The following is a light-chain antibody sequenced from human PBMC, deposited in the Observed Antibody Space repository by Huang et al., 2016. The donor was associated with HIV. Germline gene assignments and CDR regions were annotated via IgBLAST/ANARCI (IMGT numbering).Light chain of an antibody. J-gene: IGKJ4*01. Sequence: EIVLTQSPGTLSLSPGERATLSCRARPSLGGSGLAWYQRKAGQAPRLLMYGESSGATGIADRFRGSGSGTDFTLSISRLEPEDFAVYYCQQYDSSPVTFGGGTKVEIK. V-gene: IGKV3-20*01. CDR3: QQYDSSPVT. CDR1: PSLGGSG. CDR2: GES.